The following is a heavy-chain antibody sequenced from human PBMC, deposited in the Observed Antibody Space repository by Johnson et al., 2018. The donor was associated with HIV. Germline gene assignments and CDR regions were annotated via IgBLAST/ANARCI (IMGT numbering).Heavy chain of an antibody. Sequence: VQVVESGGGLIQPGGSLRLSCAASGFTVRSNYMSWVRQAPGRGLEWVSVIYSGGSTYYADSVKGRFTISRDDSKNTLYLQMNSLKTEDTAVYYCTTIRTSLGYCSGGSCDDAFDIWGQGTMVTVSS. CDR1: GFTVRSNY. CDR2: IYSGGST. J-gene: IGHJ3*02. CDR3: TTIRTSLGYCSGGSCDDAFDI. V-gene: IGHV3-53*01. D-gene: IGHD2-15*01.